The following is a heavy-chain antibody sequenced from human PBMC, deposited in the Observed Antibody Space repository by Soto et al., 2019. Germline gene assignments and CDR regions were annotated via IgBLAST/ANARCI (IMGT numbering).Heavy chain of an antibody. CDR3: AKTPRQWLVYFDY. CDR1: GLTFSNYA. J-gene: IGHJ4*02. V-gene: IGHV3-23*01. D-gene: IGHD6-19*01. CDR2: ISGSGDTT. Sequence: PGGSLRLSCAASGLTFSNYAMSWVRQAPGKGLEWVSGISGSGDTTYYADSVKGRFTISRDNSKDTLHLQMNSLRAEDTAVYYCAKTPRQWLVYFDYWGQGALVTVSS.